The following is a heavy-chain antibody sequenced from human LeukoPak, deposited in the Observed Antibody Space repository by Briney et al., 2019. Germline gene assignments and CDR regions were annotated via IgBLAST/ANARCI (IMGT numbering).Heavy chain of an antibody. V-gene: IGHV3-7*01. CDR3: ARASYYDSSGYPYYFDY. CDR1: GFTFSSYW. Sequence: GGSLRLSCAASGFTFSSYWMSWVRQAPGKGLEWVANIKQDGSEKYYVDSVKGRFTISRDNAKNSLYLQMNSLRAEDTAVYYCARASYYDSSGYPYYFDYWGQGTLVTVSS. CDR2: IKQDGSEK. J-gene: IGHJ4*02. D-gene: IGHD3-22*01.